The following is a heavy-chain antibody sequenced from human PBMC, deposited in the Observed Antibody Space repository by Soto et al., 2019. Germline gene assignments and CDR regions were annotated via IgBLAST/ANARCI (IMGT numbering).Heavy chain of an antibody. CDR3: ASREENDYGDYIDY. D-gene: IGHD4-17*01. Sequence: QLQLQESGPGLVKPSETLSLTCTVSGGSISSSSYYWGWIRQPPGKGLEWIGSIYYSGSTYYNPSLKSRVTISVDTSKNQFSLKLSSVTAADTAVYYCASREENDYGDYIDYWGQGTLVTVSS. CDR1: GGSISSSSYY. CDR2: IYYSGST. V-gene: IGHV4-39*01. J-gene: IGHJ4*02.